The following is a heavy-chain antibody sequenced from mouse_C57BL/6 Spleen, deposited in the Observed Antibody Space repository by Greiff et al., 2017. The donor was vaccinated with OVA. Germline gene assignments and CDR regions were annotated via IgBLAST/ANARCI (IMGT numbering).Heavy chain of an antibody. CDR2: IRSKSNNYAT. CDR3: VRQDGSVYAMDY. Sequence: EVQGVESGGGLVQPKGSLKLSCAASGFSFNTYAMNWVRQAPGKGLEWVARIRSKSNNYATYYADSVKDRFTISRDDSESMLYLQMNNLKTEDTAMYYCVRQDGSVYAMDYWGQGTSVTVSS. D-gene: IGHD1-1*01. CDR1: GFSFNTYA. V-gene: IGHV10-1*01. J-gene: IGHJ4*01.